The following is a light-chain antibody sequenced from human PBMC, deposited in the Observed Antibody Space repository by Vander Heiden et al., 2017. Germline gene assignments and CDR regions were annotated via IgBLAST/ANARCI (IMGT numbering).Light chain of an antibody. CDR2: EDT. V-gene: IGLV3-21*02. CDR3: QVWDTGSTQWV. J-gene: IGLJ3*02. CDR1: NIATKS. Sequence: SYVLTQPPSVSVAPGQTARIACGGNNIATKSVHWYQQRPGQAPVLVVYEDTDRPSGIPERFSGSKSENTATLTIMRVEAGDEADYYCQVWDTGSTQWVLGGGTKLTVL.